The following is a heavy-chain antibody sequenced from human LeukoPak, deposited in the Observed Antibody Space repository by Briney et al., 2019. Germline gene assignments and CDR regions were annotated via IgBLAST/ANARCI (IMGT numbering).Heavy chain of an antibody. Sequence: GGSLRLSCVASGFTFSNYAMSWVRQAPGKGLEWVSAIGGTGDNTYYADSVKGRFTLSRDNFKNTLYLQMNSLRAEDTAVYYCAKGATGKYFYYLGYWGQGSLVTVSS. V-gene: IGHV3-23*01. J-gene: IGHJ4*02. CDR3: AKGATGKYFYYLGY. D-gene: IGHD7-27*01. CDR1: GFTFSNYA. CDR2: IGGTGDNT.